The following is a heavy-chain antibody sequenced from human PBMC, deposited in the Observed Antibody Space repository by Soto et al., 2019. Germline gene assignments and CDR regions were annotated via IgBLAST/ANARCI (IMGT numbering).Heavy chain of an antibody. J-gene: IGHJ4*02. CDR1: GFTFSSYA. D-gene: IGHD3-22*01. CDR2: ISYDGSNK. CDR3: ARDLSFYDRGPFDY. V-gene: IGHV3-30-3*01. Sequence: PGGSLRLSCAASGFTFSSYAMHWVRQAPGKGLEWVAVISYDGSNKYYADSVKGRFTISRDNSKNTLYLQMNSLRAEDTAVYYCARDLSFYDRGPFDYWGQGTLVTVSS.